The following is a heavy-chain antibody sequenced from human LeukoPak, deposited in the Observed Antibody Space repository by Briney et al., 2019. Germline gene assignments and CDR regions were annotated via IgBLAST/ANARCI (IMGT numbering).Heavy chain of an antibody. CDR3: ARIEARDGYNYRDY. CDR1: GGSISRYY. Sequence: SETLSLTCTVSGGSISRYYWSWIRQPPGKGLEWIGEINHSGSTNYNPSLKSRVTISVDTSKNQFSLKLSSVTAADTAVYYCARIEARDGYNYRDYWGQGTLVTVSS. J-gene: IGHJ4*02. CDR2: INHSGST. V-gene: IGHV4-34*01. D-gene: IGHD5-24*01.